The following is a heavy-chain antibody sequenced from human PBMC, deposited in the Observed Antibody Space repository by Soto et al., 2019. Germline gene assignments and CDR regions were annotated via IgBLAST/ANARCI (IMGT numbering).Heavy chain of an antibody. Sequence: SDTLSLTCAVYGGSFSGYYWSWIRQPPGKGLEWIGEINYGGSVNYNPSLKSRVTISVDTPKNQFSLNLNSVTAADTAVYYCARGVSGYSAYGEDYWGQGTLVTVS. V-gene: IGHV4-34*01. CDR1: GGSFSGYY. CDR3: ARGVSGYSAYGEDY. CDR2: INYGGSV. D-gene: IGHD5-12*01. J-gene: IGHJ4*02.